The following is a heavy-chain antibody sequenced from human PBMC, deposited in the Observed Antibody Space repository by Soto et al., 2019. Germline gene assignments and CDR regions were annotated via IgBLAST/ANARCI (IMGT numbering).Heavy chain of an antibody. CDR3: ARARHYYDSSGPDY. V-gene: IGHV4-30-2*01. CDR1: GGSISSGGYS. D-gene: IGHD3-22*01. CDR2: IYHSGST. Sequence: QLQLQESGSGRVKPSQTLSLTCAVSGGSISSGGYSWSWIRQPPGKGLEWIGYIYHSGSTYYTPFLKHRVTISVDRSKNQFSLKLSTQTAADTAVYYCARARHYYDSSGPDYWGQGTLVTVSS. J-gene: IGHJ4*02.